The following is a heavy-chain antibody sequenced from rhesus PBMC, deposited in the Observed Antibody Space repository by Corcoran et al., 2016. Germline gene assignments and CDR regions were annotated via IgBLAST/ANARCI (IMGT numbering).Heavy chain of an antibody. J-gene: IGHJ4*01. D-gene: IGHD3-16*01. CDR3: VRDQVVRRKVLYYFDY. V-gene: IGHV4-147*01. CDR1: GGSLSSNY. CDR2: IYGRGGST. Sequence: QVQLQESGPGLVKPSETLSLTGAASGGSLSSNYWSWIPQPPGKGLEWIGRIYGRGGSTSYNPSLPSRVTISTDTSKNQFSLKLSSVTAADTAVYYCVRDQVVRRKVLYYFDYWGQGVLVTVSS.